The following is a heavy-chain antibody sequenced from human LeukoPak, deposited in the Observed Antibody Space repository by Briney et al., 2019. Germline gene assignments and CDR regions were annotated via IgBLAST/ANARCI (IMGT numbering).Heavy chain of an antibody. V-gene: IGHV4-61*01. J-gene: IGHJ3*02. CDR3: ARDHVGYYYDSSGYFFDI. Sequence: SETLSLTCTVSGGSFSSGSYYWSWIRQPPGTGLEWIGYIYYSGSTNYNPSLKSRVTISVDTSKNQFSLKLSSVTAADTAVYYCARDHVGYYYDSSGYFFDIWGQGTMVTVSS. CDR1: GGSFSSGSYY. CDR2: IYYSGST. D-gene: IGHD3-22*01.